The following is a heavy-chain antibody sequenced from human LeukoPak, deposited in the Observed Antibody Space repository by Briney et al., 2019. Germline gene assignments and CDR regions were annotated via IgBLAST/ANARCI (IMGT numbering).Heavy chain of an antibody. CDR2: IKPDGSER. D-gene: IGHD3-10*01. Sequence: PGGSLRLSCAASGFTFSSYSMSWVRQAPGKGLEWVANIKPDGSERYHVDSVKGRFTISRDNAENSLYLQMNSLRVEDTAVYYCARDVSYFDYWGQGSLVTVSS. CDR1: GFTFSSYS. CDR3: ARDVSYFDY. V-gene: IGHV3-7*01. J-gene: IGHJ4*02.